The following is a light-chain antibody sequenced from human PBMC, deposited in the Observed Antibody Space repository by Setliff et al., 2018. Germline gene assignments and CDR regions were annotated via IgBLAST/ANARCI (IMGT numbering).Light chain of an antibody. CDR1: RTNFGRGYD. Sequence: QSVLTQPPSVSGAPGQRVTISCTGSRTNFGRGYDVHWYQQLPGTAPKLLIFGDTSRPSGVPDLFSGSKSGTSASLAITGLQAEDEAYYYCQSYGSSLSRHVFGTGTKVTVL. CDR2: GDT. V-gene: IGLV1-40*01. J-gene: IGLJ1*01. CDR3: QSYGSSLSRHV.